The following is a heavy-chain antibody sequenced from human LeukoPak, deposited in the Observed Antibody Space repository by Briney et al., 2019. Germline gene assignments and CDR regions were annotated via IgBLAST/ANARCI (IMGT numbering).Heavy chain of an antibody. D-gene: IGHD4-23*01. CDR2: IYTSGST. CDR3: ARDRDMTTVVRGDWYFDL. J-gene: IGHJ2*01. V-gene: IGHV4-61*02. CDR1: GGSISSGSYH. Sequence: SQTLSLTCTVSGGSISSGSYHWSWIRQPAGKGLEWIGRIYTSGSTNYNPSLKSRVTISVDTSKNQFSLKLSSVTAADTAVYYCARDRDMTTVVRGDWYFDLWGRGTLVTVSS.